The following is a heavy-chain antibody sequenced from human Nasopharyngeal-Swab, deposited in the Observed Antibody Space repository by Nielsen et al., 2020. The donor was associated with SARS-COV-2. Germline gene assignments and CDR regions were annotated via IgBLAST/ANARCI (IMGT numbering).Heavy chain of an antibody. D-gene: IGHD4-17*01. Sequence: GESLKISCAASGFSFSSYWMSWVRLAPGKGLEWVANIKQDGSEKYYVDSLKGRFTVSRDNAKNSLYLQMNSLRAEDTAVYYCARIRYRDYNDAFDIWGQGTMVTVSS. CDR2: IKQDGSEK. CDR1: GFSFSSYW. CDR3: ARIRYRDYNDAFDI. J-gene: IGHJ3*02. V-gene: IGHV3-7*01.